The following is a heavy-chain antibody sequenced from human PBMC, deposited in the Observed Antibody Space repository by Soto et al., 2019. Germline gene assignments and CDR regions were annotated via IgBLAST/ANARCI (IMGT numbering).Heavy chain of an antibody. D-gene: IGHD6-13*01. J-gene: IGHJ4*02. V-gene: IGHV4-34*01. Sequence: QVQLQQWGAGLLKPSETLSLTCAVYGGSFSGYYWSWIRQPPGKGLEWIGEINHSGSTNYNPSLKSRVTISVDTSKNQFSLKLSSVTAADTAVYYCARARYSSSWTFDYWGQGTLVTVSS. CDR2: INHSGST. CDR3: ARARYSSSWTFDY. CDR1: GGSFSGYY.